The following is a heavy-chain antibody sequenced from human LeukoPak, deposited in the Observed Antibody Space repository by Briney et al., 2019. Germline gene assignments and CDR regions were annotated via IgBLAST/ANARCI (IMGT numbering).Heavy chain of an antibody. Sequence: GGSLRLSCAASGFTFGGYTMNWGRQAPGKGLEWVSSISGGSGYIYYADSVQGRFTISRDNAKNSLFLQMNSLRAEDTALYYCARGGRFFEYWGQGTLVPVSS. D-gene: IGHD3-3*01. CDR1: GFTFGGYT. V-gene: IGHV3-21*01. CDR3: ARGGRFFEY. CDR2: ISGGSGYI. J-gene: IGHJ4*02.